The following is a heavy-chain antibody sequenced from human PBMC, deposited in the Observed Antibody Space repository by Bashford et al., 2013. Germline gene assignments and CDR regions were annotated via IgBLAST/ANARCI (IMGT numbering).Heavy chain of an antibody. D-gene: IGHD2-2*01. CDR3: ARDPFYIVVVPAAMGMDV. V-gene: IGHV1-46*03. CDR2: INPSGGST. CDR1: GYTFTSYY. Sequence: ASVKVSCKASGYTFTSYYMHWVRQAPGQGLEWMGIINPSGGSTSYAQKFQGRVTMTRDTSTSTVYMELSSLRSEDTAVYYCARDPFYIVVVPAAMGMDVWGQGTTVTVSS. J-gene: IGHJ6*02.